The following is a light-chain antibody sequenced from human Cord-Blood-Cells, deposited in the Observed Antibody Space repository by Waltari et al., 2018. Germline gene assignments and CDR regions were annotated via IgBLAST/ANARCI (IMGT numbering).Light chain of an antibody. CDR2: EVS. J-gene: IGLJ2*01. V-gene: IGLV2-8*01. Sequence: QSALTQPPSASGSPGQSVTISCTGTSSDVGGYHYVSWYQQQPGKAPNLMIYEVSTRPSGVPDRFSGSKSGNTASLTVSGLQAEDEADYYCSSYAGSNNLVFGGGTKLTVL. CDR3: SSYAGSNNLV. CDR1: SSDVGGYHY.